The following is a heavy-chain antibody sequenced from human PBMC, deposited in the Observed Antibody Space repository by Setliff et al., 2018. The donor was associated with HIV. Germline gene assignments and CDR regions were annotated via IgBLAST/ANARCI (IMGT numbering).Heavy chain of an antibody. CDR3: ARVAWYYSFWSGLGDAFDI. D-gene: IGHD3-3*01. Sequence: GASVKVSCKASSYTFTSYGISWVRQAPGQGLEWMGWISAYSGNANYAQKLQGGVTMTTDTSTSTAYMELRSLRSDDTAVYYCARVAWYYSFWSGLGDAFDIWGQGTMVTVSS. CDR2: ISAYSGNA. CDR1: SYTFTSYG. J-gene: IGHJ3*02. V-gene: IGHV1-18*01.